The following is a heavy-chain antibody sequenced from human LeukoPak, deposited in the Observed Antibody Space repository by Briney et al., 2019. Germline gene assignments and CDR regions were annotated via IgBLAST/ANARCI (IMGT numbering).Heavy chain of an antibody. V-gene: IGHV3-30*04. CDR3: AREHIATSGNNWFDP. Sequence: PGRSLRLSCAASGFTFSSYAMHWVRQAPGKGLEWVAVISYDGNNKYYGDSVEGRFTISRDNSKNTLYLQMNILRAEDTAMYSCAREHIATSGNNWFDPWGQGTLVTVSS. J-gene: IGHJ5*02. CDR1: GFTFSSYA. D-gene: IGHD6-13*01. CDR2: ISYDGNNK.